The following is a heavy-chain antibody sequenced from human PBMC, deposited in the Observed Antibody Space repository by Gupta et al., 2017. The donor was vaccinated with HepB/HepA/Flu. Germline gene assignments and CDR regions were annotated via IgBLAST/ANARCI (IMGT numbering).Heavy chain of an antibody. V-gene: IGHV4-4*07. J-gene: IGHJ6*03. CDR1: VGSMPGGPIRRYA. CDR3: ARDRINWNPFYYYYMDV. D-gene: IGHD1-20*01. Sequence: QVQLQESGPGLVRPSETLALTCTVSVGSMPGGPIRRYARSWVRQPAGKGLEWIGRIYETGSTNFNPYLKSRLSMSVDTCKNQFTLHLRSVTAADTAVYYCARDRINWNPFYYYYMDVWGKGTTVTVS. CDR2: IYETGST.